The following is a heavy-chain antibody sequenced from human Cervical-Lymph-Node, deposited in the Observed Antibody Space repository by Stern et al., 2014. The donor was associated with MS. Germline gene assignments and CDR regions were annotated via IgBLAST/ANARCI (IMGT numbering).Heavy chain of an antibody. V-gene: IGHV3-30*18. CDR1: GFTFSSYG. D-gene: IGHD2-8*01. CDR3: AKDNEGLGMDV. Sequence: VQLVESGGGVVQPGRSLRLACAASGFTFSSYGMHWVRQAPGKGLEWVAVISYDGSNKYYADSVKGRFTISRDNSKNTLYLQMNSLRAEDTAVYYCAKDNEGLGMDVWGQGTTVTVSS. CDR2: ISYDGSNK. J-gene: IGHJ6*02.